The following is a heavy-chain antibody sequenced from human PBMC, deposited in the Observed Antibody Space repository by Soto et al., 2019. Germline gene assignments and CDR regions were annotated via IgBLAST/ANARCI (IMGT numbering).Heavy chain of an antibody. J-gene: IGHJ4*02. CDR1: GFTFNIYT. CDR3: AKGGTYHIGDFDS. Sequence: EVQLLESGGGLVQPGGSLRLSCAASGFTFNIYTMSWVRQAPGKGLEWVSGIGARGSDTYFPDSVKGRFTISRDNSMDIVYLQMTSLRAEDTAVYFCAKGGTYHIGDFDSWGQGTLVTVSS. D-gene: IGHD5-12*01. CDR2: IGARGSDT. V-gene: IGHV3-23*01.